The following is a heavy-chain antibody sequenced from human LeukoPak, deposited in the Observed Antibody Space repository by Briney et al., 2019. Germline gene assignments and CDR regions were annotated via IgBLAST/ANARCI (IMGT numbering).Heavy chain of an antibody. J-gene: IGHJ1*01. CDR1: GFTFSSYN. V-gene: IGHV3-21*01. D-gene: IGHD4-11*01. CDR2: ISPDSNYI. Sequence: GGSLRLSCAASGFTFSSYNMNWVRQTPGKGLEWVSSISPDSNYIYYADSVKGRFTISRDNPKNTLYLQMNNLRAEDTAVYHCARGLDLGYFQRWGQGTLVTVSS. CDR3: ARGLDLGYFQR.